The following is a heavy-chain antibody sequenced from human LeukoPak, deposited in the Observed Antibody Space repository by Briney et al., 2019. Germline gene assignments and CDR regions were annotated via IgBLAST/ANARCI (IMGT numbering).Heavy chain of an antibody. CDR1: GFTFSAYG. V-gene: IGHV3-30*18. D-gene: IGHD6-13*01. Sequence: PGGSLRLSCAASGFTFSAYGMYWVRQAPGKGLEWVAVISHDGTNKYYADSVKGRFTISRDNSKNTLYLQLNSLRAEDTAVYYCAKRMGPSIAATDLDYWGQGTLVAVSS. CDR2: ISHDGTNK. CDR3: AKRMGPSIAATDLDY. J-gene: IGHJ4*02.